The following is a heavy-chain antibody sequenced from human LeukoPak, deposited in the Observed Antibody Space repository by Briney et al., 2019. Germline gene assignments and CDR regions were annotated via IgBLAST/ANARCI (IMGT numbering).Heavy chain of an antibody. CDR2: INHSGRT. CDR3: ARRGKRWLQPGRNYFDY. Sequence: SPSETLSLTCAVYGGSFSGYYCSWIRQPPGKGLEWIGEINHSGRTNYNQSLKSRVTISVDTSKNQFSLKLSSVTAADTAVYYCARRGKRWLQPGRNYFDYWGQGTLVTVSS. J-gene: IGHJ4*02. D-gene: IGHD5-24*01. V-gene: IGHV4-34*01. CDR1: GGSFSGYY.